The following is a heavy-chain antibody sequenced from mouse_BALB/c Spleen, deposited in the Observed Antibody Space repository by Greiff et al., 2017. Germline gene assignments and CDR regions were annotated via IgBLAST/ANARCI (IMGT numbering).Heavy chain of an antibody. J-gene: IGHJ4*01. CDR3: ARCYGYGAMDY. CDR1: GFTFSSFG. V-gene: IGHV5-17*02. Sequence: EVKLMESGGGLVQPGGSRKLSCAASGFTFSSFGMHWVRQAPEKGLEWVAYISSGSSTIYYADTVKGRFTISRDNPKNTLFLQMTSLRSEDTAMYYCARCYGYGAMDYWGQGTSVTVSS. CDR2: ISSGSSTI. D-gene: IGHD2-10*02.